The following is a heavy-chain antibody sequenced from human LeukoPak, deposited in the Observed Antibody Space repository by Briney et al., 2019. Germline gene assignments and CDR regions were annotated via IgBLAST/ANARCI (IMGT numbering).Heavy chain of an antibody. D-gene: IGHD1-14*01. CDR3: ARGTGNYFYIMDV. Sequence: PGGSLRLSCAASGFTFSSSGMHWVSQDPGKGPEWVAIIWYDGSEKNYADSVKGRFTISRDNSKNTLYLQMNSLRAEDTAVYYCARGTGNYFYIMDVWGQGTTVTVSS. V-gene: IGHV3-33*01. J-gene: IGHJ6*02. CDR1: GFTFSSSG. CDR2: IWYDGSEK.